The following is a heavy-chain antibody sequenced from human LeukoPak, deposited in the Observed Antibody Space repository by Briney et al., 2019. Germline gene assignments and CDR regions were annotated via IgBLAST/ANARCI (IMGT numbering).Heavy chain of an antibody. CDR2: LYIGGNT. CDR3: TTAAGYNYGQY. V-gene: IGHV3-53*01. Sequence: GGSLRLSCAASGLTFSSNYMNWVRQAPGKGLEWVSALYIGGNTYYADSVRGRFTISRDNSKNTLYLQMNSLRAEDTAIYYCTTAAGYNYGQYWGQGTLVTVSS. CDR1: GLTFSSNY. J-gene: IGHJ4*02. D-gene: IGHD5-18*01.